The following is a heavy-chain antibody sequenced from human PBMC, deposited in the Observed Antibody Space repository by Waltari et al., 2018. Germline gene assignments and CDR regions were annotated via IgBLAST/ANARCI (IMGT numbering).Heavy chain of an antibody. CDR2: INHSGST. Sequence: QVQLQQWGAGLLKPSETLSLTFAVYGGSFSGYYCSWIRQPPGKGLEWIGEINHSGSTNYNPSLKSRVTISGDTSKNQCSLKLSSVTAADTAVYYCSRGLAYSSSWYMFPYFDYWGQGTLVTVAS. CDR3: SRGLAYSSSWYMFPYFDY. CDR1: GGSFSGYY. V-gene: IGHV4-34*01. D-gene: IGHD6-13*01. J-gene: IGHJ4*02.